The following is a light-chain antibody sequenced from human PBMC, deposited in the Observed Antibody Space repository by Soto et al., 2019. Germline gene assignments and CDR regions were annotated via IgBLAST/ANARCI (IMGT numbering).Light chain of an antibody. CDR1: QSVLYSSNNKNY. CDR3: QQYYSTPYT. CDR2: WAS. V-gene: IGKV4-1*01. J-gene: IGKJ2*01. Sequence: DIVMTQSPDSLAVSLGERATINCKSSQSVLYSSNNKNYLAWYQQKPGQPPKLLIYWASTRESGVPDRFSGSRTWPDFTLTISSLQAEDVAFYYCQQYYSTPYTFGQGTKLEIK.